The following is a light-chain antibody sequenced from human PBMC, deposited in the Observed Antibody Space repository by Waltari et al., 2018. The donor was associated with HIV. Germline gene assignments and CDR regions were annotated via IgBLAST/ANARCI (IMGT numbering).Light chain of an antibody. V-gene: IGLV2-14*01. CDR1: SGDVGGYNS. CDR2: EVS. J-gene: IGLJ1*01. Sequence: QSALTQPASVSGSPGQSITISCTGTSGDVGGYNSVSWYQQHPGKAPKLMIYEVSNRPSGVSNRFSGSKSGSTASLTISGLQAEDEADYYCAAWDDSLSGRYVFGTGTKVTVL. CDR3: AAWDDSLSGRYV.